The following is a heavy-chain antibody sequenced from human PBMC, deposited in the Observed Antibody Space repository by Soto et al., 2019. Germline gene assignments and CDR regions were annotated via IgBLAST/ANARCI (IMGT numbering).Heavy chain of an antibody. V-gene: IGHV1-8*01. CDR1: GYTFTSYD. CDR3: ARDLLPYRSSWYADY. D-gene: IGHD6-13*01. Sequence: QVQLVQSGAEVKKPGASVKVSCKASGYTFTSYDINWVRQATGQGLEWVGWVNPNSGDTGYAQRFQGRVTMTKNTSISTAYMELRSLRSADTAVYYCARDLLPYRSSWYADYWGQGTLVTVSS. J-gene: IGHJ4*02. CDR2: VNPNSGDT.